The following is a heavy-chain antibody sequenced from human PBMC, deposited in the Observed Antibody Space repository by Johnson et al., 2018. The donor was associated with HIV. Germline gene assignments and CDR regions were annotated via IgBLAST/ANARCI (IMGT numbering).Heavy chain of an antibody. CDR2: IYSGGST. CDR3: AREGATIEGRSTFDI. D-gene: IGHD5-24*01. Sequence: VQLVESGGGLVKPGGSLRLSCAASGFTFSDYYMSWVRQAPGNGLEWVSVIYSGGSTYYADSVTGRFTISRDISKNTLYLQMNSLRAEDTAVYYCAREGATIEGRSTFDIWGPGTMVTVSS. V-gene: IGHV3-66*01. CDR1: GFTFSDYY. J-gene: IGHJ3*02.